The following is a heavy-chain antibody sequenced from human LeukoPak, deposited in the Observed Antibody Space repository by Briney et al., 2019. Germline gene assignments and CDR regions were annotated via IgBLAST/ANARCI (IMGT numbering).Heavy chain of an antibody. CDR3: ARDRIAAGVLDF. V-gene: IGHV1-2*02. J-gene: IGHJ4*02. CDR2: INPYHGRT. Sequence: ASVKVSCKASGYTFTGYYMHWVRQAPGQGLEWMAWINPYHGRTIYSQKFKARVTLTTDTSTNTAHMELTSLTSDDTAVYFCARDRIAAGVLDFWGQGTLVTVSS. D-gene: IGHD6-13*01. CDR1: GYTFTGYY.